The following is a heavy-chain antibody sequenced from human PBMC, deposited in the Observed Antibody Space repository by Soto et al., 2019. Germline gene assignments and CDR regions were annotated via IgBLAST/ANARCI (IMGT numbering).Heavy chain of an antibody. Sequence: SETLSLTCAVSGGSISSGGYSWSWIRQPPGKGLEWIGYIYHSGSTYYNPSLKSRVTISVDRSKNQLSLKLSSVTAADTAVYYCARARGVYGSGSYYNYYYYGMDVWGQGTTVTVSS. D-gene: IGHD3-10*01. V-gene: IGHV4-30-2*01. CDR3: ARARGVYGSGSYYNYYYYGMDV. CDR2: IYHSGST. J-gene: IGHJ6*02. CDR1: GGSISSGGYS.